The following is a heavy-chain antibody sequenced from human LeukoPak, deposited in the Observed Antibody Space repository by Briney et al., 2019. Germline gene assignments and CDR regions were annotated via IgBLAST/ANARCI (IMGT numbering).Heavy chain of an antibody. J-gene: IGHJ6*02. Sequence: PGGSLRLSCAASGFTSSNYGFHWVRQAPGKGLEWVTLIWYDGSNKYYADSVKGRFTISRDNSKNTRYLQMNSLRAEDTAVYYCARSRGYMYGYFYYGMDVWGQGTTVTVSS. CDR1: GFTSSNYG. CDR2: IWYDGSNK. CDR3: ARSRGYMYGYFYYGMDV. V-gene: IGHV3-33*01. D-gene: IGHD5-18*01.